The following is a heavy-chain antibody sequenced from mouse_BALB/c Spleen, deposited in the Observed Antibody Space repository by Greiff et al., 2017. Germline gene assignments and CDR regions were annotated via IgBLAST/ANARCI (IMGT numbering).Heavy chain of an antibody. CDR2: IWWNDDK. CDR1: GFSLSTSGMS. Sequence: QVTLKVSGPGILQPSQTLSLTCSFSGFSLSTSGMSVGWIRQPSGKGLEWLAHIWWNDDKYYNPALKSRLTISKDTSNNQVFLKIASVVTADTATYYCARIAGYYGSSLSIAMDYWGQGTSVTVSS. J-gene: IGHJ4*01. V-gene: IGHV8-8*01. CDR3: ARIAGYYGSSLSIAMDY. D-gene: IGHD1-1*01.